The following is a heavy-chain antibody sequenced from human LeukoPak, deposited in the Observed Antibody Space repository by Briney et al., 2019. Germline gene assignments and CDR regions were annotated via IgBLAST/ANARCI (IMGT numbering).Heavy chain of an antibody. CDR2: ISGSGGNT. CDR1: GFTFSNYA. V-gene: IGHV3-23*01. CDR3: AKSGGSYSYWYFDL. Sequence: PGGSLRLSCAASGFTFSNYAMSWVRQPPGKGLEWVSAISGSGGNTYYADSVKGRFTISRDNSKNTLNLQMNSLRAEDTAIYYCAKSGGSYSYWYFDLWGRGTLVTVSS. D-gene: IGHD1-26*01. J-gene: IGHJ2*01.